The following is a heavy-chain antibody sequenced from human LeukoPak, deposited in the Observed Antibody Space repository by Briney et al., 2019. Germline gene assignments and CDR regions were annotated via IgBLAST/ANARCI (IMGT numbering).Heavy chain of an antibody. Sequence: PSETLSLTCAVYGGSFSGYYWSWIRQPPGKGLEWIGEISHSGSTNYNPSLKSRVTISVDTSKNQFSLKLSSVTAADTAVYYCAKDRTYYYGSGSSKTDYWGQGTLVTVSS. CDR3: AKDRTYYYGSGSSKTDY. D-gene: IGHD3-10*01. V-gene: IGHV4-34*01. CDR1: GGSFSGYY. CDR2: ISHSGST. J-gene: IGHJ4*02.